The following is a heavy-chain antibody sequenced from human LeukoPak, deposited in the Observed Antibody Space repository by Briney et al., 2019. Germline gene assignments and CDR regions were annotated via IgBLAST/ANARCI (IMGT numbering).Heavy chain of an antibody. D-gene: IGHD2-15*01. V-gene: IGHV4-59*08. Sequence: MPSETLSLTCTGSGGSISSYYWSWIRQPPGKGLEWIGYIYYSGSTNYNPSLKSRVTISVDTSKNQFSLKLSSVTAADTAVYYCARQSVSLVVVAAFDYWGQGTLVTVSS. CDR3: ARQSVSLVVVAAFDY. CDR1: GGSISSYY. CDR2: IYYSGST. J-gene: IGHJ4*02.